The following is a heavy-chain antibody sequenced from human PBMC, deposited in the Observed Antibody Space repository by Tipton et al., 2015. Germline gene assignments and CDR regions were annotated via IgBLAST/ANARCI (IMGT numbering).Heavy chain of an antibody. V-gene: IGHV1-18*01. D-gene: IGHD6-19*01. CDR3: ASGWLYSAFDI. Sequence: QSGAEVKKPGASVKVSCKASGYTFTSYGISWVRQAPGQGLVWMGWISGDNGNTNYAQKLQGRVTMTTDTSTNTAYMDLRSLRSDDTAVYYCASGWLYSAFDIWGQGTTVTVSS. CDR2: ISGDNGNT. J-gene: IGHJ3*02. CDR1: GYTFTSYG.